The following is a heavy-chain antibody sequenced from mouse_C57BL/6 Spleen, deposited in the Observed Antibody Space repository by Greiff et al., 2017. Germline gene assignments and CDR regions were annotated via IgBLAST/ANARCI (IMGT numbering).Heavy chain of an antibody. CDR2: INPNNGGT. CDR1: GYTFTDYY. Sequence: EVQLQQSGPELVKPGASVKISCKASGYTFTDYYMNWVKQSHGKSLEWIRDINPNNGGTSYNQKFKGKATLTVDKSSSTAYMELRSLTSEDSAVYYCARSFSTVVEDYWGQGTTLTVSS. CDR3: ARSFSTVVEDY. J-gene: IGHJ2*01. V-gene: IGHV1-26*01. D-gene: IGHD1-1*01.